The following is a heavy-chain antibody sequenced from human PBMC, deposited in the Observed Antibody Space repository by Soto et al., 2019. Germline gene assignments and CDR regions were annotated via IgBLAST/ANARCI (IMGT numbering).Heavy chain of an antibody. CDR1: GFTFSDYF. CDR3: AIGHWRGC. V-gene: IGHV3-7*01. Sequence: ELQLVDSGGALVQPGESLRLSCAASGFTFSDYFMTWVRQAPGKGLEWVATIKQDGNERYYVDSVKGRFTISRDNAKNSLYLQMNALRAEDTAVYYCAIGHWRGCGGQGTLVTVSS. CDR2: IKQDGNER. D-gene: IGHD1-1*01. J-gene: IGHJ4*02.